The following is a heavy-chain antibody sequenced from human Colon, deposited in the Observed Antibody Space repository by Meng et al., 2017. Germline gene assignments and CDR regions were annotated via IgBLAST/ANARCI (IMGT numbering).Heavy chain of an antibody. D-gene: IGHD1-26*01. CDR1: GFTFSDYY. J-gene: IGHJ4*02. CDR3: ARDAVASYYFDY. V-gene: IGHV3-11*04. CDR2: ISSSGSTI. Sequence: GESLKISFAASGFTFSDYYMSWFRQAPGKGLECISYISSSGSTIYYADSVKGRFTISRDNAKNSLYLQMNSLRAEDTAVYYCARDAVASYYFDYWGQGKLVNGAS.